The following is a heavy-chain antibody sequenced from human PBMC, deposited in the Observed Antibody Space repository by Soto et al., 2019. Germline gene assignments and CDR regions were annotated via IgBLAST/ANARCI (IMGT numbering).Heavy chain of an antibody. CDR3: ARRPQKWIQLWFYY. D-gene: IGHD5-18*01. V-gene: IGHV1-69*01. CDR2: IIPIFGTA. J-gene: IGHJ4*02. CDR1: GGTFSSYA. Sequence: QVQLVQSGAEVKKPGSSVKVSCTASGGTFSSYAISWVRQAPGQGLEWMGGIIPIFGTANYAQKFQGRVTLTADDSTITDSLELSSLSSEDTAVYYCARRPQKWIQLWFYYWGQGTVVTVSS.